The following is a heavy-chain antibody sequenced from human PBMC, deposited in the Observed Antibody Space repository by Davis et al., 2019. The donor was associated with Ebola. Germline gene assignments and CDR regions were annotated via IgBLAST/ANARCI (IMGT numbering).Heavy chain of an antibody. CDR2: IFPGDSDT. D-gene: IGHD2-21*02. Sequence: GGSLRLSCKGSGYSFTSYWIGWVRQMPGKGLEWMGIIFPGDSDTRYSPSFQGQVTISADKFISTAYLQWSSLKASDTAMYYCARRGCGGDCYSRGDWFDPWGQGTLVTVSS. CDR1: GYSFTSYW. CDR3: ARRGCGGDCYSRGDWFDP. V-gene: IGHV5-51*01. J-gene: IGHJ5*02.